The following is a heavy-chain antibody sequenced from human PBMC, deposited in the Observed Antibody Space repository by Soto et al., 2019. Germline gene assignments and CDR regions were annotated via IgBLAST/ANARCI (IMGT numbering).Heavy chain of an antibody. CDR1: GFTFSAFA. J-gene: IGHJ4*02. D-gene: IGHD3-10*01. Sequence: LRLSCAVSGFTFSAFAMYWVRQAPGKGLEWVALISYDGRNEDYAESVRGRFTISRDNSKNTLYLDMNSLSAEDSAVYFCAKGVVRGPAYFDDWGQGTLVTVSS. V-gene: IGHV3-30*18. CDR2: ISYDGRNE. CDR3: AKGVVRGPAYFDD.